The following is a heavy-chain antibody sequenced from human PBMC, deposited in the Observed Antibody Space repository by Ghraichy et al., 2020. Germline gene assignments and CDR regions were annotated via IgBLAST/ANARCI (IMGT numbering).Heavy chain of an antibody. Sequence: SQTLTLTCTVSGGSISSSSYYWGWIRQPPGKGLEWIGSIYYSGSTYYNPSLKSRVTISVDTSKNQFSLKLRSVTAADTAVYYCARQGRVMGQQPQAFDIWGQGTMVTVSS. J-gene: IGHJ3*02. D-gene: IGHD6-13*01. V-gene: IGHV4-39*01. CDR2: IYYSGST. CDR3: ARQGRVMGQQPQAFDI. CDR1: GGSISSSSYY.